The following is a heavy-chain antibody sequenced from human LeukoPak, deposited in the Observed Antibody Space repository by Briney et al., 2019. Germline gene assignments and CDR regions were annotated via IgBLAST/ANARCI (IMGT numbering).Heavy chain of an antibody. CDR1: GFTFSSYG. CDR3: ARAMRSGYDY. Sequence: GGSLRLSCAASGFTFSSYGMNWVRQAPGKRLEWVSYISSRSNSIYYADSVKGRFTISRDNAENSLYLQMNSLRDEDTAVYYCARAMRSGYDYWGQGTLVTVSS. V-gene: IGHV3-48*02. CDR2: ISSRSNSI. J-gene: IGHJ4*02. D-gene: IGHD5-12*01.